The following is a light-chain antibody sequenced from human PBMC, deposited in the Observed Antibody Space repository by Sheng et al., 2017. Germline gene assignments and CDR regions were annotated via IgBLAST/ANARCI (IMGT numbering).Light chain of an antibody. CDR1: QSLVYSGDGYTY. J-gene: IGKJ4*01. V-gene: IGKV2-30*01. CDR3: MQGTYWPSLT. CDR2: KVS. Sequence: DVVLTQSPPSLPVTLGQPASISCRSSQSLVYSGDGYTYFNWFQQRPGQSPRRIIYKVSRRDSGVPDRFSGSGSGTDFTLRISRVEAEDVGVYFCMQGTYWPSLTFGGGTKVEIK.